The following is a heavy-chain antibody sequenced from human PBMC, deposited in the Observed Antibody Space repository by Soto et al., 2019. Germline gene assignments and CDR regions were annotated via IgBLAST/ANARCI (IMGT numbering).Heavy chain of an antibody. CDR3: ARGFWDLDYYYYYGMDV. CDR2: MNPNSGNT. J-gene: IGHJ6*02. Sequence: ASVKVSCKASGYTFTSYDINWVRQATGQGLEWMGWMNPNSGNTGYAQKFQGRVTMTRNTSISTAYMELSSLRSEDTAVYYGARGFWDLDYYYYYGMDVWGQGTTVTVSS. D-gene: IGHD1-26*01. V-gene: IGHV1-8*01. CDR1: GYTFTSYD.